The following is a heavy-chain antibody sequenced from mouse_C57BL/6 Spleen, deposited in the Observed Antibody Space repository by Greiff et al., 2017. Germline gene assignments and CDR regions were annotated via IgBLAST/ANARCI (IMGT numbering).Heavy chain of an antibody. CDR3: AREVIYYDYAI. D-gene: IGHD2-4*01. CDR2: IYPGDGDT. CDR1: GYAFSSSW. V-gene: IGHV1-82*01. Sequence: QVQLQQSGPELVKPGASVKISCKASGYAFSSSWLNWVKQRPGKGLEWIGRIYPGDGDTNYNGKFKGKATLTADKSSSTAYMQLSSPTSEDSAVYFCAREVIYYDYAIWGQGTTLTVSS. J-gene: IGHJ2*01.